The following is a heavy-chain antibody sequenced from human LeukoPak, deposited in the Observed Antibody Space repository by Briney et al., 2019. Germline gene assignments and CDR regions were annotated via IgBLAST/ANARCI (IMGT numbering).Heavy chain of an antibody. D-gene: IGHD3-10*01. V-gene: IGHV3-7*01. J-gene: IGHJ6*02. CDR3: ARRIRLGVGYGSGSYSYGMDV. CDR2: GSQK. Sequence: GSQKYYVDSLKGRFTISRDNAKNSLYLQMNSLRAEDTAVYYCARRIRLGVGYGSGSYSYGMDVWGQGTTVTVSS.